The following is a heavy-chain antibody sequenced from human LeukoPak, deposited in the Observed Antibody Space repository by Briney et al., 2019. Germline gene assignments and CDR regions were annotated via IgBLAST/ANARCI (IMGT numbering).Heavy chain of an antibody. CDR1: GFTFSSYW. J-gene: IGHJ4*02. V-gene: IGHV3-74*01. CDR2: INSDGSST. Sequence: PGGSLRLSCAASGFTFSSYWMHWVRQAPGKGLGWVSRINSDGSSTSYADSVKGRFTISRDNAKNTLYLQMNSLRAEDTAVYYCAREAQETYCGGDCSQLDYWGQGTLVTVSS. D-gene: IGHD2-21*02. CDR3: AREAQETYCGGDCSQLDY.